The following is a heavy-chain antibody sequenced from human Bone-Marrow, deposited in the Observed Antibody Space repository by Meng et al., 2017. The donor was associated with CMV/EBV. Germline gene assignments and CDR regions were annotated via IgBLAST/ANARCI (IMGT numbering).Heavy chain of an antibody. D-gene: IGHD3-22*01. CDR3: AREKTYYDSSGLDY. Sequence: GGSLRLSCAASGFTFDDYAMHWVRQAPGKGLEWVSGISCNSGSIGYADSVKGRFTISRDNAKNSLYLQMNSLRAEDTAVYFCAREKTYYDSSGLDYWGQGTLVTVSS. CDR1: GFTFDDYA. V-gene: IGHV3-9*01. J-gene: IGHJ4*02. CDR2: ISCNSGSI.